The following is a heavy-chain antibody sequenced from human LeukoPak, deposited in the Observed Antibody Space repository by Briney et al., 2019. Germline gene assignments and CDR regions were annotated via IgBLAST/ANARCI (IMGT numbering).Heavy chain of an antibody. D-gene: IGHD4-17*01. Sequence: PSETLSLTCTVSGGSISSGDYYWSWIRQHPGKGLEWIGYIYYSGSTYYNPSLKSRVTISVDTSKNQFSLKLSSVTAADTAVYYCATNKYGDYPSGAFDIWGQGTMVTVSS. J-gene: IGHJ3*02. CDR3: ATNKYGDYPSGAFDI. CDR1: GGSISSGDYY. CDR2: IYYSGST. V-gene: IGHV4-31*03.